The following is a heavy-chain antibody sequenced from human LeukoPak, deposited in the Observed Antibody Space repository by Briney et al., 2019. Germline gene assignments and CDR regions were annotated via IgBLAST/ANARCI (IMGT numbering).Heavy chain of an antibody. CDR1: GGTFSSYA. CDR3: APYYYDSSGVPNWFDP. V-gene: IGHV1-69*05. J-gene: IGHJ5*02. Sequence: SVKVSCKASGGTFSSYAISWVRQVPGQGLEWMGGIIPIFGTANYAQKFQGRVTITTDKSTSTAYMELSSLRSEDTAVYYCAPYYYDSSGVPNWFDPWGQGTLVTVSS. D-gene: IGHD3-22*01. CDR2: IIPIFGTA.